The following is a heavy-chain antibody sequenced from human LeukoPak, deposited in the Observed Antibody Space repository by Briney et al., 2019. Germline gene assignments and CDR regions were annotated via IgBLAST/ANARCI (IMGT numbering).Heavy chain of an antibody. CDR1: GFTFSSYA. Sequence: GGSLRLSCAASGFTFSSYAMSWVRQAPGKGLEWVSAISGSGGSTYYADSVKGRFTISGDNSKNTLYLQMNSLRAEDTAVYYCAKDRPYTYGGNYMDVWGQGTTVTVSS. V-gene: IGHV3-23*01. CDR3: AKDRPYTYGGNYMDV. CDR2: ISGSGGST. D-gene: IGHD4-23*01. J-gene: IGHJ6*02.